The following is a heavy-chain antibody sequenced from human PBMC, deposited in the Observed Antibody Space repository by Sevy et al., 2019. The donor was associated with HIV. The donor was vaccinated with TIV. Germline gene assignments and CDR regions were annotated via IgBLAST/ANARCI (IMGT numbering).Heavy chain of an antibody. CDR1: GFTFDDYT. V-gene: IGHV3-43*01. D-gene: IGHD3-10*01. CDR2: ITWDAAKT. J-gene: IGHJ4*02. Sequence: RGSLRLSCAASGFTFDDYTMHWVRQVPGKGLEWVSLITWDAAKTDYADSVKGRFTVSRDNSENSLYLQMNSLRTEDTALYFCAKDIPGWSGVDYWGQGTLVTVSS. CDR3: AKDIPGWSGVDY.